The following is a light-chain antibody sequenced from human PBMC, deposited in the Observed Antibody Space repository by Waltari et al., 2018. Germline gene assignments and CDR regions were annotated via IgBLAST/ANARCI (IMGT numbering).Light chain of an antibody. Sequence: DIQLTHSPSSLSAFVGGRVTITSRASQAIRDSLAWYQQKPGKAPKLLLYGASRLDSGVPFRFSGSGSGTDFTLTITSLQPEDFATYYCQHYYNIPRTFGQGTKVEVK. J-gene: IGKJ1*01. CDR3: QHYYNIPRT. CDR1: QAIRDS. CDR2: GAS. V-gene: IGKV1-NL1*01.